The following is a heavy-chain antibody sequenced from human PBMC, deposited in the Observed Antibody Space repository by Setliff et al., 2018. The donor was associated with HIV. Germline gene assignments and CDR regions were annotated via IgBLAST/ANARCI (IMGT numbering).Heavy chain of an antibody. J-gene: IGHJ1*01. Sequence: ASVKVSCKVSGYSLTDLSIHWVRQAPGKGLEWMGGFDPEDGETVYAQKLQGRVTMTEDTSTDTAYMELSSLRSGDTAMYYCATIRAYYYDSSGQEYFQYWGHGTLVTV. CDR2: FDPEDGET. V-gene: IGHV1-24*01. CDR1: GYSLTDLS. CDR3: ATIRAYYYDSSGQEYFQY. D-gene: IGHD3-22*01.